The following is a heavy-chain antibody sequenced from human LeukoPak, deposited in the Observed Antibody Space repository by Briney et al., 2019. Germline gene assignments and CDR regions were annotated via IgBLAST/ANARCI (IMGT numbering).Heavy chain of an antibody. Sequence: SQTLSLTCTVSGGSISSGGYYWSWIRQHPGKGLEWIGYIYYSGSTYYNPSLKSRVTISVDTSKNQFSLKLSSVTAADTAVYYCARQTEWLLFGRKYNWFDPWGQGTLVTVSS. V-gene: IGHV4-31*03. CDR2: IYYSGST. J-gene: IGHJ5*02. CDR1: GGSISSGGYY. D-gene: IGHD3-3*01. CDR3: ARQTEWLLFGRKYNWFDP.